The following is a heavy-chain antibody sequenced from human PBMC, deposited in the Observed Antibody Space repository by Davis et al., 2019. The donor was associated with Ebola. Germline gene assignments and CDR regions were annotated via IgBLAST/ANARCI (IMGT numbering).Heavy chain of an antibody. CDR1: GYSFTSYW. J-gene: IGHJ4*02. CDR2: IFPGDSDT. CDR3: ARGNGYRDY. Sequence: KVSCKGSGYSFTSYWIGWVRQMPGKGLEWVAVIFPGDSDTRYSPSFQGQVTISADKSIATAYLQWSSLKASDTAMYYCARGNGYRDYWGQGTLVTVSS. D-gene: IGHD5-18*01. V-gene: IGHV5-51*01.